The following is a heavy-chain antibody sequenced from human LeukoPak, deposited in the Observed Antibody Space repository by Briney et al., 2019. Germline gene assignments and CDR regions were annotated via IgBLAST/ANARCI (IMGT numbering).Heavy chain of an antibody. D-gene: IGHD1-14*01. CDR2: INPNSGGT. CDR3: ARAGVEPYFDY. J-gene: IGHJ4*02. V-gene: IGHV1-2*02. CDR1: GYTFTDYY. Sequence: ASVKVSCKASGYTFTDYYMHWVRQAPGQGLEWMGWINPNSGGTNYAQQFQGRVTMTMDTSISTAYMELSRLRSDDTAVYYCARAGVEPYFDYWGQGTLVTVSS.